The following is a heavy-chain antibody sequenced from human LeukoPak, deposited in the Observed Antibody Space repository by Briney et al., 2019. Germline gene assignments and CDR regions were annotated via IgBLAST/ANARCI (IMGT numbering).Heavy chain of an antibody. CDR2: IDPSDSYT. CDR1: GYSFTSYW. CDR3: ARHGAADDAFDI. J-gene: IGHJ3*02. D-gene: IGHD6-13*01. V-gene: IGHV5-10-1*01. Sequence: GEPLKISCKGSGYSFTSYWISWVRQMPEKGLEWMGRIDPSDSYTNYSPSFQGHVTISADKSITTAYLQWSSLKASDTAMYYCARHGAADDAFDIWGQGTMVTVSS.